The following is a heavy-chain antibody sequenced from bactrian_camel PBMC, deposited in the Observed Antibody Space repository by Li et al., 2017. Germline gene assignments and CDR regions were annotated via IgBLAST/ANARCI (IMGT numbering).Heavy chain of an antibody. CDR2: MLNIGST. CDR3: AAHPVSIGQCFTDPRRYNY. CDR1: GFSYSSYC. J-gene: IGHJ4*01. Sequence: QLVESGGGSVEAGGSLRLACAASGFSYSSYCMGWFRQAPGKEREEVVVMLNIGSTKYADSVKGRFTISQDNAKKTLYLQMNSLKPEDTAMYYCAAHPVSIGQCFTDPRRYNYWGQGTQVTVS. D-gene: IGHD1*01. V-gene: IGHV3S55*01.